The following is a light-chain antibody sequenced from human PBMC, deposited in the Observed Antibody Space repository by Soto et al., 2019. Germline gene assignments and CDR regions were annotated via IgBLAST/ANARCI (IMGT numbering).Light chain of an antibody. J-gene: IGLJ1*01. V-gene: IGLV2-14*01. CDR3: GSYTVTIYV. CDR2: EVS. CDR1: SGDVGVYKF. Sequence: QSVLTQPASVSGSPGQSITISCTGTSGDVGVYKFVSWYQQHPGKAPKLIIYEVSNRPSGVSSRFSGSMSGNTASLTISGLQAEDETDYYCGSYTVTIYVFGTGTKVTVL.